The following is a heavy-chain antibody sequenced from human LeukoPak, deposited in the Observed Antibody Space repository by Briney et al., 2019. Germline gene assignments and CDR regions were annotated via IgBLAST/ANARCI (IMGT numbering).Heavy chain of an antibody. V-gene: IGHV4-34*01. CDR3: ASPSDEYSSGWYGSALNY. D-gene: IGHD6-19*01. CDR2: ISYSGST. J-gene: IGHJ4*02. Sequence: SETLSLTCAVYGGSFSGYYWSWIRQPPGKGLEWIGEISYSGSTKYNPSLKSRVTISVDTSKNQFSLKLSSVTAADTAVYYCASPSDEYSSGWYGSALNYWGQGTLVTVSS. CDR1: GGSFSGYY.